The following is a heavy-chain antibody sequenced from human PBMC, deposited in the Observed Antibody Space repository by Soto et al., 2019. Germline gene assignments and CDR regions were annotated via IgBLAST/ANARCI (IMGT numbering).Heavy chain of an antibody. J-gene: IGHJ4*02. CDR2: INPSAGGT. Sequence: VASVKVSCKASGYIFTSYYMHWVRQAPGQGLEWMGIINPSAGGTSYAQKFQARVTMTRDTSTSTIYMELSSLTSEDTAVYYCARDSTLDYWGQGTLVTVSS. CDR1: GYIFTSYY. CDR3: ARDSTLDY. V-gene: IGHV1-46*01.